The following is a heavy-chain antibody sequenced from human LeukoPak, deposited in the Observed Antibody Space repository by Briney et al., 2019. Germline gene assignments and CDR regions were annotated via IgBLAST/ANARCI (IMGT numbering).Heavy chain of an antibody. CDR3: AKDRVSPGFNLFDP. Sequence: GGSLRLSCAASGFTFSTYAMSWVRQAPGKGLEGVSAINGRGDTTYYADSVKGRFTISRDTSKSTVFLQMNSLRTEDTAVYYCAKDRVSPGFNLFDPWGQGTLVTVSS. CDR1: GFTFSTYA. D-gene: IGHD2/OR15-2a*01. V-gene: IGHV3-23*01. CDR2: INGRGDTT. J-gene: IGHJ5*02.